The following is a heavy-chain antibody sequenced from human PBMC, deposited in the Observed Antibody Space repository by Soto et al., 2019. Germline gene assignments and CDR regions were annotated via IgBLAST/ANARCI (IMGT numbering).Heavy chain of an antibody. CDR1: GYTFTSYD. J-gene: IGHJ6*02. CDR3: ARTGYDYSYYYYGMDV. V-gene: IGHV1-8*01. CDR2: MNPNSGNT. D-gene: IGHD4-4*01. Sequence: ASVKVSCKASGYTFTSYDINWVRQATGQGLEWMGWMNPNSGNTGYAQKFQGRVTMTRNTSISTAYMELSSLRSEDTAVYYCARTGYDYSYYYYGMDVWGRGTTVTVSS.